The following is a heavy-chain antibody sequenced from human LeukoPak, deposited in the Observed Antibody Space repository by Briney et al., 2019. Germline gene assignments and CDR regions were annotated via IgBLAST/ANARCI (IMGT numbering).Heavy chain of an antibody. Sequence: GGSLRLSCAVSGFTFSTYSMHWVRQAPGKGLEWVSSISSSSSYMNYADSVKGRFTISRDNAENSLYLQMNSLRAEDTAIYYCATSYDSSGNNWGQGTLVTVSS. J-gene: IGHJ4*02. CDR3: ATSYDSSGNN. V-gene: IGHV3-21*01. CDR2: ISSSSSYM. CDR1: GFTFSTYS. D-gene: IGHD3-22*01.